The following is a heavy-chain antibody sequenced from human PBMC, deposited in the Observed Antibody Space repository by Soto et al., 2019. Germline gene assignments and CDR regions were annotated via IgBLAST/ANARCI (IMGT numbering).Heavy chain of an antibody. CDR2: IYYSGST. CDR3: ARNEGTYYDSSGYHY. D-gene: IGHD3-22*01. CDR1: GGSISSSSYY. J-gene: IGHJ4*02. V-gene: IGHV4-39*01. Sequence: PSETLSLTCTVSGGSISSSSYYWGWIRQPPGKGLEWIGSIYYSGSTYYNPSLKSRVTISVDTSKNQFSLKLSSVTAADTAVYYCARNEGTYYDSSGYHYWGQGTLVTVSS.